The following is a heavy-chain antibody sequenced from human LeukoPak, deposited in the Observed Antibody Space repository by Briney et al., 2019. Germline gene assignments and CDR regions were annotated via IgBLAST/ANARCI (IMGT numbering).Heavy chain of an antibody. Sequence: SETLSLTCTVSGGSISTNYWSWIRQPAGKGLEWIGRIYNRGNTNYSPSLESRVTMSADTSKNRFSLKLSSVTAADTAVYYCARGTFDSSGYYLFDYWGQGTLVTVSS. CDR1: GGSISTNY. CDR3: ARGTFDSSGYYLFDY. J-gene: IGHJ4*02. D-gene: IGHD3-22*01. V-gene: IGHV4-4*07. CDR2: IYNRGNT.